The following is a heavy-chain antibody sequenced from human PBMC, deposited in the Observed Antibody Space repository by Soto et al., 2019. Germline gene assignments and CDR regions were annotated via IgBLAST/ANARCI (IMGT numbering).Heavy chain of an antibody. D-gene: IGHD6-6*01. CDR3: ARVPLDYSNSHYFDS. Sequence: XETLSLTCAVSGVSVSSGSFYWSWIRQPPGKGLEWIGFIYNNRSFNYNPSLKSRVTISVDTSKHQFSLKLSSVTAADTAVYYCARVPLDYSNSHYFDSWGQGALVTVSS. J-gene: IGHJ4*02. CDR2: IYNNRSF. V-gene: IGHV4-61*01. CDR1: GVSVSSGSFY.